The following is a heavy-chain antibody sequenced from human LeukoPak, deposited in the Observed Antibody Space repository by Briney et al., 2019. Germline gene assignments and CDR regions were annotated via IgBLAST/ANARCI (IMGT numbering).Heavy chain of an antibody. CDR3: ARDREIVVVPAAPNWFDP. CDR2: INPNSGGT. J-gene: IGHJ5*02. Sequence: ASVKVSCKASGYTFTGFYMHWVRQAPGQGLEWMGWINPNSGGTNYAQKFQGRVTMTRDTSISTAYMELSRLRSDDTAVYYCARDREIVVVPAAPNWFDPWGQGTLVTVSS. D-gene: IGHD2-2*01. V-gene: IGHV1-2*02. CDR1: GYTFTGFY.